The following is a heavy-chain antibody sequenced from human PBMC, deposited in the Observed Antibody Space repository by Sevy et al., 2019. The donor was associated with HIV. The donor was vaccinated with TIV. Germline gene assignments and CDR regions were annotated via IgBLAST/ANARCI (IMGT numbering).Heavy chain of an antibody. Sequence: GGSLRLSCAASGFTFSSYSMNWVRQAPGRGLEWISYISSSSSAIYYEDSVKGRFTISRDNAKNSLYLQMNSLRDEDTAVYYCAREQWQRNGDDAFDIWGQGTMVTVSS. CDR3: AREQWQRNGDDAFDI. J-gene: IGHJ3*02. CDR2: ISSSSSAI. CDR1: GFTFSSYS. D-gene: IGHD5-12*01. V-gene: IGHV3-48*02.